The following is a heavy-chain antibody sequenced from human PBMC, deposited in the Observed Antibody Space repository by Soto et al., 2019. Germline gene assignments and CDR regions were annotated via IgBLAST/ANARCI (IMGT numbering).Heavy chain of an antibody. CDR2: IYYSGST. CDR3: ATIQQLVPSYFDY. V-gene: IGHV4-31*03. J-gene: IGHJ4*02. CDR1: GGSISSGGYY. D-gene: IGHD6-13*01. Sequence: QVQLQESGPGLVKPSQTLSLTCTVSGGSISSGGYYWSWIRQHPGKGLEWIGYIYYSGSTYYIPCIKSRVTISVHTSKNQFSLKLGSVTAADKAVYYCATIQQLVPSYFDYWGQGKLGNVSS.